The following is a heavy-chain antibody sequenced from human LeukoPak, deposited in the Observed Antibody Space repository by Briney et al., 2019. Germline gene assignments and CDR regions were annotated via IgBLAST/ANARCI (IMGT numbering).Heavy chain of an antibody. CDR3: ARGLNDFWSGYPWYYYGMDV. D-gene: IGHD3-3*01. CDR2: ISAYNGNT. V-gene: IGHV1-18*01. Sequence: ASVKVSCKASGYTFTSYGISWVRQAPGQGLEWMGWISAYNGNTNYAQKLQGRVTMTTDTSTSTAYMELRRLRSDDTAVYYCARGLNDFWSGYPWYYYGMDVWGQGTTVTVSS. J-gene: IGHJ6*02. CDR1: GYTFTSYG.